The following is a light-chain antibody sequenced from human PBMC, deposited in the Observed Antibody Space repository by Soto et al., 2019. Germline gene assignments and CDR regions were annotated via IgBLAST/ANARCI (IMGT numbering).Light chain of an antibody. CDR3: LQVYSFPRT. CDR2: DAS. Sequence: DIQMTQSPSILSASVGDVVTITCRASQSIGKWLAWYQQKPGKAPKVLIYDASTLESGVPSRFSGSGSGTEFILTINNLQPEDFASYFCLQVYSFPRTFGLGTKVDIK. CDR1: QSIGKW. V-gene: IGKV1-5*01. J-gene: IGKJ1*01.